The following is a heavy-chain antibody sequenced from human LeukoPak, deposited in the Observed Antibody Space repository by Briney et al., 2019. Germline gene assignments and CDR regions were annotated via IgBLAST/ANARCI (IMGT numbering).Heavy chain of an antibody. Sequence: WASVKVSCKASGYTFTSYYMHWVRQAPGQGLEWMGIINPSGGSTSYAQKFQGRVTMTRDTSTSTVCMELSSLRSEDTAVYYCARDQSYYDSSGPIDYWGQGILVTVSS. V-gene: IGHV1-46*03. D-gene: IGHD3-22*01. CDR2: INPSGGST. CDR1: GYTFTSYY. J-gene: IGHJ4*02. CDR3: ARDQSYYDSSGPIDY.